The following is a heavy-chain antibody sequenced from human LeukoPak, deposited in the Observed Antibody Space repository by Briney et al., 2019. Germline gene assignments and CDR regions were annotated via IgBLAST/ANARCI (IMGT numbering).Heavy chain of an antibody. Sequence: GGSLRLSCAASGFTFSSYAMHWVRQAPGKGLEWVAVISYDGSNKYYADSVKGRFTISRDNSKNTLYLQMNSLRAEDTAVYYCAKVEVDTADLDYWGQGTLVTVSS. CDR2: ISYDGSNK. J-gene: IGHJ4*02. D-gene: IGHD5-18*01. CDR1: GFTFSSYA. CDR3: AKVEVDTADLDY. V-gene: IGHV3-30-3*01.